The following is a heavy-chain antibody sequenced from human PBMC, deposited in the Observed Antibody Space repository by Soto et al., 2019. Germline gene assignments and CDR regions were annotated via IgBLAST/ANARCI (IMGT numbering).Heavy chain of an antibody. Sequence: SVKVSCKASGGTFSSYAISWVRQAPGQGLEWMGGIIPIFGTANYAQKFQGRVTITADESTSTAYMELSSLRSEDTAVYYCARDQNYDFWSGYSFDPWGQGTLVTVS. CDR2: IIPIFGTA. D-gene: IGHD3-3*01. J-gene: IGHJ5*02. CDR3: ARDQNYDFWSGYSFDP. CDR1: GGTFSSYA. V-gene: IGHV1-69*13.